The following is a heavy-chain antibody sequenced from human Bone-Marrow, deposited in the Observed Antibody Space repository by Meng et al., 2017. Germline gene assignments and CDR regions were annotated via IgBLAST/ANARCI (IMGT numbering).Heavy chain of an antibody. J-gene: IGHJ4*02. CDR3: ASENRGYTYGYALGY. V-gene: IGHV3-74*01. Sequence: EVQLVESGGGLVQPGGSLRLSCAASGFTFSSYWMHWVRQVPGKGLVWVSRINGDGSSTSYADSVKGRFTISRDNAKNTLYLQMNSLRAEDTAVYYCASENRGYTYGYALGYWGQGTLVTVSS. CDR2: INGDGSST. D-gene: IGHD5-18*01. CDR1: GFTFSSYW.